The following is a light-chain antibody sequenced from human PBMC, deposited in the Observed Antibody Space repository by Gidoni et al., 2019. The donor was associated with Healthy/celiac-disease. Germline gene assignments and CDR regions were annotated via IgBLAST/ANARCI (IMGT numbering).Light chain of an antibody. CDR3: QSYDSGLSGYV. V-gene: IGLV1-40*01. CDR1: NSNIGAGYD. CDR2: DNS. J-gene: IGLJ1*01. Sequence: QSVLTQPPSVSGAPGPRVTISCTGSNSNIGAGYDVNWYQQLPGTAPKLLTSDNSNRPSGVPDRFSGSKSGTSASLAITGLQAEDEADYYCQSYDSGLSGYVFGTATKVTVL.